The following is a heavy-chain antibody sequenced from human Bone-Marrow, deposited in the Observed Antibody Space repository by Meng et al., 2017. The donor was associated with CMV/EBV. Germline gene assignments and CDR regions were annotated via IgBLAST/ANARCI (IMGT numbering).Heavy chain of an antibody. CDR2: INAHSGNT. Sequence: ASVKVSCKASTNTLTTYGISWVRQAPGQGLEWMGWINAHSGNTKYAQKVQDRVTMTTDTSTTTTYMELKSLRSDDTAVYYCARDRGYGDARWCDPWGQGTLVTVSS. CDR1: TNTLTTYG. V-gene: IGHV1-18*04. CDR3: ARDRGYGDARWCDP. J-gene: IGHJ5*02. D-gene: IGHD4-17*01.